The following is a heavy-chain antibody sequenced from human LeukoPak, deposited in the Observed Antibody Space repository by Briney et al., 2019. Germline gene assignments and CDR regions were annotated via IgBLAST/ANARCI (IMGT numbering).Heavy chain of an antibody. CDR1: GGSISSYY. CDR2: IYYSGST. Sequence: KPSETLSLTCTVSGGSISSYYWSWIWQPPGKGLEWIGYIYYSGSTNYNPSLKSRVTISVDTSKNQFSLKLSSVTAADTAVYYCARDEGRSSPGPDDAFDIWGQGTMVTVSS. J-gene: IGHJ3*02. D-gene: IGHD6-6*01. CDR3: ARDEGRSSPGPDDAFDI. V-gene: IGHV4-59*01.